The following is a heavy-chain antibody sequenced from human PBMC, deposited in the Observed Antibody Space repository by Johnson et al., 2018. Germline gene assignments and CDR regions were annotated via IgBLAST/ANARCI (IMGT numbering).Heavy chain of an antibody. D-gene: IGHD3-22*01. V-gene: IGHV3-53*02. J-gene: IGHJ3*02. CDR1: GFTVSSNY. Sequence: EVQLVETGGDLIQPGGSLRLSCAASGFTVSSNYMSWVRQAPGKGLEWISVIYRGGGTYYADSVQGRFTISRDNSKNIVFLQMHSLRAEDTAVYYCVGDYDSIGYWHDAFDMWGQGTMVTVSS. CDR3: VGDYDSIGYWHDAFDM. CDR2: IYRGGGT.